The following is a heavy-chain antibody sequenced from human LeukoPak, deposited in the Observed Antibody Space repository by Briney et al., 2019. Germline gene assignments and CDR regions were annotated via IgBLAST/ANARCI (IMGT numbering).Heavy chain of an antibody. V-gene: IGHV3-7*01. J-gene: IGHJ3*01. D-gene: IGHD3-10*01. CDR2: IKPDGSEK. CDR3: ARDSD. CDR1: GFTITSHW. Sequence: PGGSLRLSCAASGFTITSHWMSWVRQAPGKGLEWVANIKPDGSEKYYVDSVEGRFTISRDSAENSLFLQMNSLRAEDTAVYYCARDSDWGQGTMVTVSS.